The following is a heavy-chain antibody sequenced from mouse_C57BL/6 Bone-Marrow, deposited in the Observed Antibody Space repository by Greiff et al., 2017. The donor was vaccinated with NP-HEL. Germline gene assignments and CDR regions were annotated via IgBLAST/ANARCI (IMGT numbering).Heavy chain of an antibody. CDR1: GFTFSDYY. J-gene: IGHJ1*03. CDR2: ITYDGSST. CDR3: ARDQPLYDYDVHWYFDV. V-gene: IGHV5-16*01. Sequence: EVQLVESEGGLVQPGSSMKLSCTASGFTFSDYYMAWVRQVPEKGLEWVANITYDGSSTYYLDSLKSRFIISRDNAKNILYLQMSRLKSEDTATYYCARDQPLYDYDVHWYFDVWGTGTTVTVSS. D-gene: IGHD2-4*01.